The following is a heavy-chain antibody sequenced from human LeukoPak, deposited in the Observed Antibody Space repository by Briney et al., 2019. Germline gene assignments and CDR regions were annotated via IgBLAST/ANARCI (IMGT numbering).Heavy chain of an antibody. CDR3: ARDWYYAIDF. D-gene: IGHD2/OR15-2a*01. Sequence: GGSLRLSCAASGFTFSSYGMHWVRQAPGKGLEWVAFIRYDGSNKYYADSVKGRFTISRDNSKNTLYLQMNSLRAEDTAVYYCARDWYYAIDFWGRGALVTVSS. J-gene: IGHJ2*01. V-gene: IGHV3-30*02. CDR2: IRYDGSNK. CDR1: GFTFSSYG.